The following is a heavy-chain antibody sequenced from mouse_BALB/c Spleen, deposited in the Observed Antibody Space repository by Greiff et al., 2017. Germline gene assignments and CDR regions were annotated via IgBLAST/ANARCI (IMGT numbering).Heavy chain of an antibody. V-gene: IGHV2-5-1*01. J-gene: IGHJ3*01. D-gene: IGHD3-2*01. Sequence: QVHVKQSGPSLVQPSQSLSITCTVSGFSLTSYGVHWVRQSPGKGLEWLGVIWRGGSTDYNAAFMSRLSITKDNSKSQVFFKMNSLQADDTAIYYCAKNGDSSGYAWFAYWGQGTLVTVSA. CDR1: GFSLTSYG. CDR3: AKNGDSSGYAWFAY. CDR2: IWRGGST.